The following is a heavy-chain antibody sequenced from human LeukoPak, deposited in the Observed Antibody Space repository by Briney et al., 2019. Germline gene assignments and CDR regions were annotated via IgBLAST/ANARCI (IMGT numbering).Heavy chain of an antibody. Sequence: PSETLSLTCTVSGGSISSYCWSWIRQPPGKGLEWIGYIYYSGSTNYNPSLKSRVTISVDTSKNQFSLKLSSVTAADTAVYYCARDRGYNWNYGGFYFDYWGQGTLVTVSS. J-gene: IGHJ4*02. CDR2: IYYSGST. CDR1: GGSISSYC. CDR3: ARDRGYNWNYGGFYFDY. D-gene: IGHD1-7*01. V-gene: IGHV4-59*01.